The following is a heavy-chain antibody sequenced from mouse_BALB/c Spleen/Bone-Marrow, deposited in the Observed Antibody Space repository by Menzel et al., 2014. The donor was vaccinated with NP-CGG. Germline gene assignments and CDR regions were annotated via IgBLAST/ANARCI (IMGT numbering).Heavy chain of an antibody. CDR2: IYPGNSDT. J-gene: IGHJ1*01. Sequence: EVQLQQSGTVLARPGASVKMSFKASGYSFTNYWLHWVKQRPGQGLEWIGAIYPGNSDTSYNQKFKGKAKLTAVTSASTAYMELSSLTNEDSAVYYCTRFGSSYDWYFDVWGAGTTVTVSS. V-gene: IGHV1-5*01. CDR3: TRFGSSYDWYFDV. CDR1: GYSFTNYW. D-gene: IGHD1-1*01.